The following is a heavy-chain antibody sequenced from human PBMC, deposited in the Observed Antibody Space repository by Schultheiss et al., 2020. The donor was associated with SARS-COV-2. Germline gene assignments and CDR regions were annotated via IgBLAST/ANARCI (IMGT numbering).Heavy chain of an antibody. V-gene: IGHV4-61*02. D-gene: IGHD3-3*01. CDR2: IYTSGST. Sequence: SETLSLTCTVSGGSISSGSYYWSWIRQPAGKGLEWIGRIYTSGSTNYNPSLKSRVTISVDTSKNQFSLKLSSVTAADTAVYYCARGEWPDYWGQGTLVTVSS. CDR1: GGSISSGSYY. J-gene: IGHJ4*02. CDR3: ARGEWPDY.